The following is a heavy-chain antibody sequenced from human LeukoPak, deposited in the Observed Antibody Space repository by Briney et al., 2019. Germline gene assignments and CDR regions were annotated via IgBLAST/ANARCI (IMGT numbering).Heavy chain of an antibody. CDR3: ARFRSGRWYYFDA. J-gene: IGHJ4*02. D-gene: IGHD6-19*01. V-gene: IGHV4-61*01. Sequence: SETLSLTCSVSGASLTNPTYFQWSWIRRPPGKGLEVIGSLYASGSAKLNPSLESRLSMSLDPSTSQFFLKLSSVTAEDSALYYCARFRSGRWYYFDAWGQGTPVTVSS. CDR1: GASLTNPTYF. CDR2: LYASGSA.